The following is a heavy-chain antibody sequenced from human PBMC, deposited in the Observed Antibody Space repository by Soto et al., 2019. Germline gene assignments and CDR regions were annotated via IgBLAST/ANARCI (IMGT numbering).Heavy chain of an antibody. CDR1: GFTFSGYA. CDR2: ISGSGGRR. V-gene: IGHV3-23*04. Sequence: EVQLVESGGGLVQPGGSLRLSCAASGFTFSGYAMSWVRQAPGKGLEWVSAISGSGGRRYYADSVKGRFTISRDNAKNSLYLQMNSLRAEDTAVYYCAKVVGMALAGISSNWGQGNLVTVSS. D-gene: IGHD6-19*01. CDR3: AKVVGMALAGISSN. J-gene: IGHJ4*02.